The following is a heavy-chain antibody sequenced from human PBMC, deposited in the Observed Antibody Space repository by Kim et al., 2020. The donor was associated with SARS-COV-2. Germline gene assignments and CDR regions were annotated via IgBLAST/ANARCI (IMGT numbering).Heavy chain of an antibody. J-gene: IGHJ4*02. CDR3: ARFRTDYYDSSGYYYGGAYHPEPSTYYFDY. Sequence: ASVKVSCKASGYTFTSYGISWVRQAPGQGLEWMGWISAYNGNTNYAQKLQGRVTMTTDTSTSTAYMELRSLRSDDTAVYYCARFRTDYYDSSGYYYGGAYHPEPSTYYFDYWGQGTLVTVSS. CDR1: GYTFTSYG. V-gene: IGHV1-18*01. D-gene: IGHD3-22*01. CDR2: ISAYNGNT.